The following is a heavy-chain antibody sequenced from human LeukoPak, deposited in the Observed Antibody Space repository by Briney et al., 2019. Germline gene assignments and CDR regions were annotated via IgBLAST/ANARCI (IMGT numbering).Heavy chain of an antibody. CDR3: ARDPGQAAFDY. D-gene: IGHD6-25*01. V-gene: IGHV3-48*04. Sequence: PGGSLRLSCAASGFTFSSYSMNWVRQAPGKGLEWVSYISSSSSTIYYADSVKGRFTISRDNAKNSLYLQMNSLRAEDTAVYYCARDPGQAAFDYWGQGTLVTVPS. CDR2: ISSSSSTI. CDR1: GFTFSSYS. J-gene: IGHJ4*02.